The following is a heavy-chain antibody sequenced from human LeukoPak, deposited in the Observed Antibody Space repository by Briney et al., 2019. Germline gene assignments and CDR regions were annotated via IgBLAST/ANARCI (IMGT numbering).Heavy chain of an antibody. J-gene: IGHJ6*04. V-gene: IGHV1-24*01. CDR2: FDPEDGET. CDR1: GYTLTELS. CDR3: ATVNYYGMDV. Sequence: ASVEISCKVSGYTLTELSMHWVRQAPGKGLEWMGGFDPEDGETIYAQKFQGRVTMTEDTSTDTAYMELSSLRSEDTAVYYCATVNYYGMDVWGKGTTVTVSS.